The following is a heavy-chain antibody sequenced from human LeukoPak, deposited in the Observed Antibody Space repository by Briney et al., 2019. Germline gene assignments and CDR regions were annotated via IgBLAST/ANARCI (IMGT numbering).Heavy chain of an antibody. D-gene: IGHD6-19*01. V-gene: IGHV4-59*01. CDR2: IYYSGST. CDR1: GGSISSYY. Sequence: SETLSLTCTVSGGSISSYYWSWIRQPPGTGLEWFGYIYYSGSTNYNPSLKSRVTISVDTSKNQFSLKLSSVTAADTAVYYCARTVAALDYWGQGTLVTVSS. J-gene: IGHJ4*02. CDR3: ARTVAALDY.